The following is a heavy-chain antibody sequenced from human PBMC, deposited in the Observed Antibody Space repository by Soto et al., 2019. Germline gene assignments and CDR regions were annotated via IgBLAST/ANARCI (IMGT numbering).Heavy chain of an antibody. CDR3: ATGGAVTPGDCFDY. J-gene: IGHJ4*02. CDR2: INHSGST. Sequence: QVQLQQWGAGLLKPSETLSLTCAGYGGSFSGYYWSWIRQPLGKGLEWIGEINHSGSTNYHPSLKGRVTISVNTPQNQCALKLSSVPAADTAVYYCATGGAVTPGDCFDYWGQGTLVTVS. V-gene: IGHV4-34*01. CDR1: GGSFSGYY. D-gene: IGHD4-17*01.